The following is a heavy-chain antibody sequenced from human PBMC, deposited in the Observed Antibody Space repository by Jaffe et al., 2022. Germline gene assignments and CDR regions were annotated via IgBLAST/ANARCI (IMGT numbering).Heavy chain of an antibody. CDR1: GGSIDNYY. CDR3: ARSSGSRFPYYHFMEV. D-gene: IGHD1-26*01. Sequence: VQLQESGPGLVRPSETLSLICSVSGGSIDNYYWSWIRRPPGKGLEWIGYIYYSGTTNLNPSLQSRVTMSVDTYRNQFSLNMNSMTAADTAVYYCARSSGSRFPYYHFMEVWGKGTTVIVSA. V-gene: IGHV4-59*01. J-gene: IGHJ6*04. CDR2: IYYSGTT.